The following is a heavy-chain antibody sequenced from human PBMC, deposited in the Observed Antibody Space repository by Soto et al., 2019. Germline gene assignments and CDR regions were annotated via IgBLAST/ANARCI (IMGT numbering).Heavy chain of an antibody. CDR1: GGSINSCNW. CDR3: ARLRVAGLLFDY. Sequence: PSEPRSLTCAVSGGSINSCNWWTWVRQPPGKGLEWSGEIYYDGSPNYNPSLKSRLTISVDTSKNQFSLKLSSVTAADTAVYYCARLRVAGLLFDYWGQGTLVTVSS. CDR2: IYYDGSP. J-gene: IGHJ4*02. D-gene: IGHD6-19*01. V-gene: IGHV4-4*02.